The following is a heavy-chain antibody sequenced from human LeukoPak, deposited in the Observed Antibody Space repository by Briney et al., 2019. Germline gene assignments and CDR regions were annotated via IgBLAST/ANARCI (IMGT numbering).Heavy chain of an antibody. CDR1: GLTVSSNY. CDR2: IYAGGST. CDR3: ASYDSSSRRDY. V-gene: IGHV3-53*01. D-gene: IGHD3-22*01. J-gene: IGHJ4*02. Sequence: GGSLRLSCAASGLTVSSNYMSWVRQAPGEGLEWVSAIYAGGSTYYAYSVKGRFTLSRDNSKNTLYLQMNSLRAEDTAVYYCASYDSSSRRDYWGQGTLVTVSS.